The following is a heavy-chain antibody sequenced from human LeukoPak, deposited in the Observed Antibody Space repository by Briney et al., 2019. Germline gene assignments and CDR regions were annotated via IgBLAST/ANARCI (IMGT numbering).Heavy chain of an antibody. Sequence: SETLSLTCDVSGYSISSGYYWGWIRQPPEKGLEWIGSVHHSGSTYYNPSLKSRVTLSIDPSRNQLSLKLSSVTASDTAVYYCARVEGIVGASDNWFDPWGQGTLVTVSS. J-gene: IGHJ5*02. CDR1: GYSISSGYY. CDR3: ARVEGIVGASDNWFDP. D-gene: IGHD1-26*01. V-gene: IGHV4-38-2*01. CDR2: VHHSGST.